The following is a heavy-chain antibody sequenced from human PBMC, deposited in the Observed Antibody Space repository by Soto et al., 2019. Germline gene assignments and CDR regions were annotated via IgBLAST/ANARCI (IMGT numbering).Heavy chain of an antibody. CDR1: GGSISSSSYY. V-gene: IGHV4-39*01. J-gene: IGHJ5*02. CDR3: ARQAAQGWFDP. D-gene: IGHD6-6*01. CDR2: IYYSGST. Sequence: SETLSLTCTVSGGSISSSSYYWGWIRQPPGKGLEWIGSIYYSGSTYYNPSLKSRVTISVDTSKNQFSLKLSSVTAADTAVYYCARQAAQGWFDPWGQGTLVTVSS.